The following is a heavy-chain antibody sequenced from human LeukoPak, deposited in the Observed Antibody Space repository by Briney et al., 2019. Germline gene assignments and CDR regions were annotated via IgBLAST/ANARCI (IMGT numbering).Heavy chain of an antibody. CDR3: AKDSTMIVVVYYFDY. J-gene: IGHJ4*02. Sequence: GGSLRLSCAASGFTFSSYAMSWVRQAPGKGLEWVSAISGSGGSTYYAGSVKGRFTISRDNSKNTLYLQMNSLRAEDTAVYYCAKDSTMIVVVYYFDYWGQGTLVTVSS. CDR1: GFTFSSYA. V-gene: IGHV3-23*01. D-gene: IGHD3-22*01. CDR2: ISGSGGST.